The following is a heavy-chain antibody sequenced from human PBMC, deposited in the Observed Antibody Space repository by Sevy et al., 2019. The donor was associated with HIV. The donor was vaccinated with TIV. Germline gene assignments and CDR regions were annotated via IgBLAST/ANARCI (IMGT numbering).Heavy chain of an antibody. CDR2: ISYDGSNK. CDR3: AKDPYYYDSSGYYYVNYFDY. D-gene: IGHD3-22*01. CDR1: GFTFSSYG. Sequence: GGSLRLSCAASGFTFSSYGMHWVRQAPGKGLEWVAVISYDGSNKYYADSVKGRFTISRDNSKNKLYLQMNSLRAEDTAVYYCAKDPYYYDSSGYYYVNYFDYWGQGTLVTVSS. V-gene: IGHV3-30*18. J-gene: IGHJ4*02.